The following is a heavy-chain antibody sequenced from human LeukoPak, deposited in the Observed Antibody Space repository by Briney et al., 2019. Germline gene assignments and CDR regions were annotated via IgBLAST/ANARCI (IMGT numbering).Heavy chain of an antibody. V-gene: IGHV4-38-2*02. J-gene: IGHJ3*02. CDR2: IYHSGSA. CDR3: ARPHYYFDSGGYYYDAFDI. CDR1: GYSISGGYY. Sequence: SETLSLTCTVSGYSISGGYYWCWIRQPPGKGLEWIGSIYHSGSAYYNPSLKSRVTLSVDTSTNQFFLKLSSVTASDTAVYYCARPHYYFDSGGYYYDAFDIWGRGTMVTVSS. D-gene: IGHD3-22*01.